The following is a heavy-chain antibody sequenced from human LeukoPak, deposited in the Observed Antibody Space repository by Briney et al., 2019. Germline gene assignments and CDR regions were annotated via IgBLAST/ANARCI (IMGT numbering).Heavy chain of an antibody. J-gene: IGHJ3*02. CDR2: IYGIDSTI. Sequence: PGGSLRLSCAASGFTFSDYYMSWIRQAPGKGLEWLSYIYGIDSTISYAASVKGRFTISRDNAKNSLYLQMNSLRAEDTAVYYCARDAYYYDSSSYYRNAFDIWGQGTVVTVSS. CDR1: GFTFSDYY. CDR3: ARDAYYYDSSSYYRNAFDI. D-gene: IGHD3-22*01. V-gene: IGHV3-11*01.